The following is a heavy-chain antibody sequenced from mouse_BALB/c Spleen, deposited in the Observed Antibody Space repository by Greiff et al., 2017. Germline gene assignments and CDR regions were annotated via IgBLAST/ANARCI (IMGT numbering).Heavy chain of an antibody. J-gene: IGHJ4*01. CDR2: ISSGGSYT. CDR1: GFTFSSYG. V-gene: IGHV5-6*01. CDR3: ARHEGDAMDY. Sequence: EVNVVESGGDLVKPGGSLKLSCAASGFTFSSYGMSWVRQTPDKRLEWVATISSGGSYTYYPDSVKGRFTISRDNAKNTLYLQMSSLKSEDTAMYYCARHEGDAMDYWGEGTSVTVSS.